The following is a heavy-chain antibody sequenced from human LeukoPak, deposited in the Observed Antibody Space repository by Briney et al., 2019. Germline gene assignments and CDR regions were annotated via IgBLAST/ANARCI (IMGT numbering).Heavy chain of an antibody. CDR1: GGSISSGGYY. CDR2: IYYSGST. V-gene: IGHV4-31*03. CDR3: ARVGPYSSSSFSWFDP. Sequence: SQTLSLTCTVSGGSISSGGYYWSWIRQHPGKGLEWIGYIYYSGSTYCNPSLKSRVTISVDTSKNQFSLKLSSVTAADTAVYYCARVGPYSSSSFSWFDPWGQGTLVTVSS. D-gene: IGHD6-6*01. J-gene: IGHJ5*02.